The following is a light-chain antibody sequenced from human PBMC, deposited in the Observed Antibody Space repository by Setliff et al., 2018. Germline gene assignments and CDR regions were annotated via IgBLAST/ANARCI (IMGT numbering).Light chain of an antibody. CDR3: TSYTRSDSYV. CDR1: SSDVGDYDS. V-gene: IGLV2-14*01. J-gene: IGLJ1*01. CDR2: EVS. Sequence: QSALSQPASVSGSPGQSITISCTGTSSDVGDYDSVSWYQQHPGKAPKLMIYEVSNRPSGVSNRFSGSKSANAASLTISGLQAEDEADYYCTSYTRSDSYVFGTGTKV.